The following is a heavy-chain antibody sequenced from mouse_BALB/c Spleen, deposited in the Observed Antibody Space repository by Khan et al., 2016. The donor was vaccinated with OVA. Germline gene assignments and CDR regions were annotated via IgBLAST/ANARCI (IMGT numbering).Heavy chain of an antibody. V-gene: IGHV3-2*02. CDR1: GYSITSDYA. D-gene: IGHD2-14*01. Sequence: EVQLQESGPGLVKPSQSLSLTCTVTGYSITSDYAWNWLRQFPGNKLEWMGYISSTGSTSYHPSLKSRISITRDTSKNHFFWKLKSVTTGDTATYYCARSLYYSYGYALDCWGRGTSVTVSS. J-gene: IGHJ4*01. CDR2: ISSTGST. CDR3: ARSLYYSYGYALDC.